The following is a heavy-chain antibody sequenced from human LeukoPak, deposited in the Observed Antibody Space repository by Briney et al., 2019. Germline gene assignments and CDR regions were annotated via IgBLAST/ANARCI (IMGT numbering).Heavy chain of an antibody. CDR2: TYYSGST. CDR3: ARARVAVAGTLIDY. CDR1: GGSISSYY. D-gene: IGHD6-19*01. Sequence: SETLSLTCTVSGGSISSYYWSWIRQPPGKGLEWIGYTYYSGSTNYNPSLKSRVTISVDTSKNQFSLKLSSVTAADTAVYYCARARVAVAGTLIDYWGQGTLVTVSS. V-gene: IGHV4-59*01. J-gene: IGHJ4*02.